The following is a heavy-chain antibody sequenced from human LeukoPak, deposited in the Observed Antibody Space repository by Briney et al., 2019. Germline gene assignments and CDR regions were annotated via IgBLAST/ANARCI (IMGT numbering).Heavy chain of an antibody. CDR2: IWYDGSNK. Sequence: PGRSLRLSCAASGFTFSSYGMHWVRQAPGKGLEWAAVIWYDGSNKYYADSVKGRFTISRDNSKNTLYLQMNSLRAEDTAVYYCAEDRGLGAIDYWGQGTLVTVSS. CDR1: GFTFSSYG. D-gene: IGHD1-26*01. CDR3: AEDRGLGAIDY. V-gene: IGHV3-33*06. J-gene: IGHJ4*02.